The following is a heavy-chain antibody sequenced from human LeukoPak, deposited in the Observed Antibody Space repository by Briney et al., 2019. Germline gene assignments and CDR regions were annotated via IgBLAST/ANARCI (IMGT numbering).Heavy chain of an antibody. CDR2: INQDGSEE. V-gene: IGHV3-7*01. CDR1: GFTFSHYW. D-gene: IGHD5-12*01. CDR3: VRDGGVSGYDLLDY. Sequence: GGSLRLSCAASGFTFSHYWMTWVRQAPGKGLEWVAQINQDGSEEYYMDSVKARFAISRDNAKNSVFLQMNSLRAEDTAVYYCVRDGGVSGYDLLDYWGQGTLVTVSS. J-gene: IGHJ4*02.